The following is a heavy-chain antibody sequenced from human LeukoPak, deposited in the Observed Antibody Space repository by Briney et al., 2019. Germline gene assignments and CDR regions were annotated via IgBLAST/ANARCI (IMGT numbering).Heavy chain of an antibody. CDR3: AREMAGNIAAAGKGTPALYLLLHLDV. V-gene: IGHV4-34*01. CDR1: GGSFSGYY. D-gene: IGHD6-13*01. J-gene: IGHJ6*02. CDR2: INHSGST. Sequence: PSETLSLTCAVYGGSFSGYYWSWIRQPPGKGLEWIGEINHSGSTNYNPSLKSRVTISVDTSKNQFSLKLRSVTAADTAVYYCAREMAGNIAAAGKGTPALYLLLHLDVLGQGNT.